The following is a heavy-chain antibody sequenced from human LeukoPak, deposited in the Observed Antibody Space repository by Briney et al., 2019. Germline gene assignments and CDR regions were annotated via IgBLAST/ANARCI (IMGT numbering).Heavy chain of an antibody. V-gene: IGHV4-59*12. CDR3: AREGSGQFQYYYDSSGYYLY. CDR2: IYYSGST. J-gene: IGHJ4*02. Sequence: SETLSLTCTVSGGSISSYYWSWIRQPPGKGLEWIGYIYYSGSTNYNPSLKSRVTISVDTSKNQFSLKLSSVTAADTAVYYCAREGSGQFQYYYDSSGYYLYWGQGTLVTVSS. CDR1: GGSISSYY. D-gene: IGHD3-22*01.